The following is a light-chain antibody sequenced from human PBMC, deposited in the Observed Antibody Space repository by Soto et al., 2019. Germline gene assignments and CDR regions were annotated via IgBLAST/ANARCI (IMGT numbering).Light chain of an antibody. CDR3: QHYNSYSEA. J-gene: IGKJ1*01. Sequence: AQYPATLSVSPGERATLSCRASQTISSWLAWYQQKPGKAPKLLIYKASTLKSGVPSRFSGSGSGTEFTLTISSLQPDDFATYYCQHYNSYSEAFGQGTKVDIK. V-gene: IGKV1-5*03. CDR2: KAS. CDR1: QTISSW.